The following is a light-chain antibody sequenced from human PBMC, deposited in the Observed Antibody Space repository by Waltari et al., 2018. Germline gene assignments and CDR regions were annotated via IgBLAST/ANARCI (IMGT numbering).Light chain of an antibody. J-gene: IGKJ2*01. V-gene: IGKV1-NL1*01. Sequence: DIQMTQSPSSLSASVGDRVTITCRASQGISNSLAWYQQKPGKAPKLLLYAASRLESGVPSRFSGSGSGTDYPLTISSLQPEDFATYYCQQYYSTPTFGQGTKLEI. CDR2: AAS. CDR3: QQYYSTPT. CDR1: QGISNS.